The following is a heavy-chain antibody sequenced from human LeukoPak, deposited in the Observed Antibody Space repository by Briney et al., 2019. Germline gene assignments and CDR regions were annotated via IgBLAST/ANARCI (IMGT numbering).Heavy chain of an antibody. V-gene: IGHV3-23*01. Sequence: PGGSLRLSCAASGFAFSSYAMTWVRQAPGKGLEWVSEISGSGASTYYADSVKGRFTISRDNSKNTLYLQVNSLRAEDTAVYYCAKDSGDRDNWFDPWGQGTLVIVSS. CDR2: ISGSGAST. D-gene: IGHD2-21*02. CDR1: GFAFSSYA. CDR3: AKDSGDRDNWFDP. J-gene: IGHJ5*02.